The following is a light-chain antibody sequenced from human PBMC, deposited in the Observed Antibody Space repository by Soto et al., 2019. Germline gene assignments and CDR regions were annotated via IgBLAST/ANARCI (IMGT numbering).Light chain of an antibody. J-gene: IGKJ1*01. Sequence: IVMSQSPATLSVSPGERATLSSRASQSVNSNLAWYQQKPGQAPRLLIYGASTRATGVPARFSGSGSGTKFILTVSSLQSEDFAVYFCQQYNNWPTFGQGTKVEIK. CDR1: QSVNSN. CDR2: GAS. V-gene: IGKV3-15*01. CDR3: QQYNNWPT.